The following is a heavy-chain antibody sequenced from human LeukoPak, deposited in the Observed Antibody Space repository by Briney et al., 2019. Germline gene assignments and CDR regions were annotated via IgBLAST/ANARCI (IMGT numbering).Heavy chain of an antibody. J-gene: IGHJ4*02. D-gene: IGHD1/OR15-1a*01. V-gene: IGHV3-7*01. CDR2: IRQNGSVQ. Sequence: PGGSLRLSCAASGFTFSSYWMSWVRQAPGKGLEWVANIRQNGSVQNYVDSVKGRFTISRDNPKNSVYLQMSSLRAEDTAVYDCLVTTRSRGFDCWGQGTLVTVSS. CDR1: GFTFSSYW. CDR3: LVTTRSRGFDC.